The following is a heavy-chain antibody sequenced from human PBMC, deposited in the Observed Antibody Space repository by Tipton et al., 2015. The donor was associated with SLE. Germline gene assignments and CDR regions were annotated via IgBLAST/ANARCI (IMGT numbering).Heavy chain of an antibody. Sequence: QLVQSGGEVKKPGESLKISCQGSAYSFSTYWIAWVRQMPGKGLEWMGSIYPGDSDTKYSPSFRGQVTISADKSVSTAYLQWSSLKASDSAMYYCARQAAPVYYYHYMDAWGKGTTVTVSS. J-gene: IGHJ6*03. V-gene: IGHV5-51*01. CDR3: ARQAAPVYYYHYMDA. D-gene: IGHD6-6*01. CDR1: AYSFSTYW. CDR2: IYPGDSDT.